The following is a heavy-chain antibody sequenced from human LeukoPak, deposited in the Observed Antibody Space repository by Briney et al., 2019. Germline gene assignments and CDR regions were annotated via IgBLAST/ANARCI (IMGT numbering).Heavy chain of an antibody. CDR2: IWYDGSNK. D-gene: IGHD5-18*01. CDR1: GFTFSSYG. CDR3: ARGGGYSYGPYYYYGMDV. J-gene: IGHJ6*02. Sequence: GGSLRLSCAASGFTFSSYGMHWVRQAPGKGLEWVAVIWYDGSNKYYADSVKGRFTISRDNSKNTLYLQMNSLRAEDTAVYYCARGGGYSYGPYYYYGMDVWGQGTTVTVSS. V-gene: IGHV3-33*01.